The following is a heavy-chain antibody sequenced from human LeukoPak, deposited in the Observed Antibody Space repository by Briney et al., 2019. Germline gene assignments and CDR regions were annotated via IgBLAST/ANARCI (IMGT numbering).Heavy chain of an antibody. D-gene: IGHD6-13*01. Sequence: GASVTVSCKACGGTFSSYAISWVRQAPGRGREWMGGVIPIFGTANYAQKFQGRVTITADESTSTATRELSSLRPEDTAVYYCARVTGSSFTSAYYFDYWGQGTPVTVSS. J-gene: IGHJ4*02. CDR1: GGTFSSYA. V-gene: IGHV1-69*13. CDR3: ARVTGSSFTSAYYFDY. CDR2: VIPIFGTA.